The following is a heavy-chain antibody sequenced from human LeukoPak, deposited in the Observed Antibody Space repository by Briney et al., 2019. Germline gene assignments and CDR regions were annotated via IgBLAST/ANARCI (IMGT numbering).Heavy chain of an antibody. V-gene: IGHV4-30-4*01. CDR3: ASFYDSSGYYDY. J-gene: IGHJ4*02. CDR1: GGSISSGDYY. D-gene: IGHD3-22*01. CDR2: IYYSGST. Sequence: PSETLSLTCTVSGGSISSGDYYWSWLRQPPGRGLEWIGYIYYSGSTYYNPSLKSRVTISVDTSKNQFSLKLSSVTAADTAVYYCASFYDSSGYYDYWGQGTLVTVSS.